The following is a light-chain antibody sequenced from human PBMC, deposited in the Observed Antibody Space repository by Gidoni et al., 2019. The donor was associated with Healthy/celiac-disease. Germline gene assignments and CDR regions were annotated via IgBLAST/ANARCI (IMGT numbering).Light chain of an antibody. CDR2: GAS. CDR3: QQYNNWPQT. V-gene: IGKV3-15*01. CDR1: QSVNSN. Sequence: EIVMTQSPATLSVSPGERATLSCRASQSVNSNLAWYQQKPGQAPRLLIYGASTRATGIPARVSGSGSGTEFTLTISSLQSEDFAVYYCQQYNNWPQTFXQXTKVEIK. J-gene: IGKJ1*01.